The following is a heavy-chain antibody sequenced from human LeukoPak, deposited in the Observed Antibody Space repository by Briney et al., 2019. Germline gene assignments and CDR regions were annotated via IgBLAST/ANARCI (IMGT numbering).Heavy chain of an antibody. Sequence: SETLSLTCTVSGGSTSSGDYYWSWIRQPPGKGLEWIGYIYYSGSTYYNPSLKSRVTISVDTSKNQFSLKLSSVTAADTAVYYCARENYGDYGWFDPWGQGTLVTVSS. D-gene: IGHD4-17*01. V-gene: IGHV4-30-4*08. CDR2: IYYSGST. J-gene: IGHJ5*02. CDR1: GGSTSSGDYY. CDR3: ARENYGDYGWFDP.